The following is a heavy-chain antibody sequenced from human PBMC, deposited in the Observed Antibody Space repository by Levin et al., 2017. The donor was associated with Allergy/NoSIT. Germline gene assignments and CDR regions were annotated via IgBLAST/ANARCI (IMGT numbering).Heavy chain of an antibody. CDR2: ISGSNGRT. CDR1: GFTFGSYD. J-gene: IGHJ4*02. CDR3: AKVRYGDWSQDY. D-gene: IGHD4-17*01. V-gene: IGHV3-23*01. Sequence: GGSLRLSCAASGFTFGSYDMIWVRQAPGKGLEWVSAISGSNGRTYYADSVKGRFTISRDNSKNTLYLQMNSLRAEDTAVYYCAKVRYGDWSQDYWGQGTLVTVSS.